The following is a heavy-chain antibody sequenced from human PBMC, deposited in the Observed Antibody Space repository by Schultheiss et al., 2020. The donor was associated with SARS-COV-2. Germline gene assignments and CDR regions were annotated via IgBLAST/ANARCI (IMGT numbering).Heavy chain of an antibody. J-gene: IGHJ4*02. V-gene: IGHV4-59*01. CDR3: ARHVPGRGGVVDY. D-gene: IGHD3-10*02. Sequence: SETLSLTCTVSGGSISSYYWSWIRQPPGKGLEWIGYIYYSGSTNYNPSLKSRVTISVDTSKNQFSLKLSSVTAADTAVYYCARHVPGRGGVVDYWGQGILVTVSS. CDR1: GGSISSYY. CDR2: IYYSGST.